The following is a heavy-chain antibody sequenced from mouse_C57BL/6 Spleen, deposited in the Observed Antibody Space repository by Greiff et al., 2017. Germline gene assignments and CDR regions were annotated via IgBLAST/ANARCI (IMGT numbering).Heavy chain of an antibody. CDR2: ISDGGSYT. Sequence: EVQLVESGGGLVKPGGSLKLSCAASGFTFSSYAMSWVRQTPEKRLEWVATISDGGSYTYYQDNVKGRFTISRDNAKNNLYLQMSHLKSEATAMYYCARDQTMIEEYAMTNWGQGASVPV. J-gene: IGHJ4*01. D-gene: IGHD2-4*01. V-gene: IGHV5-4*01. CDR3: ARDQTMIEEYAMTN. CDR1: GFTFSSYA.